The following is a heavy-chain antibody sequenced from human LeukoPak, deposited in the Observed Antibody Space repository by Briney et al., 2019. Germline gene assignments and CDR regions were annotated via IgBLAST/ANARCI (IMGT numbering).Heavy chain of an antibody. CDR3: FLLKGSDDAFDI. CDR2: INPNSGGT. V-gene: IGHV1-2*02. Sequence: GAPVKVSCKASGYTFTGYYMHWVRQAPGQGLEWMGWINPNSGGTNYAQKFQGRVTMTRDTSISTAYMELSRLRSDDTAVYYCFLLKGSDDAFDIWGQGTMVTVSS. CDR1: GYTFTGYY. D-gene: IGHD2-15*01. J-gene: IGHJ3*02.